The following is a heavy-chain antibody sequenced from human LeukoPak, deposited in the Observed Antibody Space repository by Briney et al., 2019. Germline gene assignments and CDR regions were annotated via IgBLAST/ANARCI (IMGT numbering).Heavy chain of an antibody. V-gene: IGHV3-21*01. CDR3: ARDRDWNSGFDY. J-gene: IGHJ4*02. D-gene: IGHD1-7*01. CDR1: GGSISSSSYY. CDR2: ISTSSSYI. Sequence: PSETLSLTCTVSGGSISSSSYYWGWVRQAPGKGLEWVSSISTSSSYIYYADSVRGRFTISRDNAKNSLNLQMNSLRVEDTAVYYCARDRDWNSGFDYWGQGTLVTVSS.